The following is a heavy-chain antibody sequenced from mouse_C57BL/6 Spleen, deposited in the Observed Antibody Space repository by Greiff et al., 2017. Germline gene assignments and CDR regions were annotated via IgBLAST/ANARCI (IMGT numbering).Heavy chain of an antibody. D-gene: IGHD1-1*01. CDR3: ARYYYGIGTYYFDY. Sequence: DVQLQESGPELVKPGASVKMSCKASGYTFTDYNMHWVKQSHGKSLEWIGYINPNNGGTSYNQKFKGKATLTVNKSSSTAYMELRSLTSGDSAVYYCARYYYGIGTYYFDYWGQGTTLTVSS. CDR1: GYTFTDYN. V-gene: IGHV1-22*01. J-gene: IGHJ2*01. CDR2: INPNNGGT.